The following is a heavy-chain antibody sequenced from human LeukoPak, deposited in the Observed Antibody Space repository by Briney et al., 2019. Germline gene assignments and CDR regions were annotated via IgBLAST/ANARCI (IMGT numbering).Heavy chain of an antibody. CDR2: IYSGGST. D-gene: IGHD6-6*01. CDR1: GLTASSNY. V-gene: IGHV3-53*01. J-gene: IGHJ3*01. CDR3: ARSSYSSSSSV. Sequence: SGGSLRPSCAVSGLTASSNYIGWVRKAPGKGLECVSVIYSGGSTYYADSVKGRFTISRDNSKNTLYLQMNSLRVEDTAVYYCARSSYSSSSSVWGQGTMVTVSS.